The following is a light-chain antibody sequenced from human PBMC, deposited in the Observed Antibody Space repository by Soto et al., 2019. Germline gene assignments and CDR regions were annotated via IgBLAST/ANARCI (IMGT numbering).Light chain of an antibody. V-gene: IGLV2-14*03. CDR2: DVS. Sequence: QSALTQPASVSGSPGQSITISCTGTSSDVGGHNYVSWYQQHPGKAPKVMIYDVSNRPSGVSNRFSGSKSGNTASLTISGLQAEDEADYYCSSYTNTLPLVFGGGTQLTVL. CDR3: SSYTNTLPLV. J-gene: IGLJ2*01. CDR1: SSDVGGHNY.